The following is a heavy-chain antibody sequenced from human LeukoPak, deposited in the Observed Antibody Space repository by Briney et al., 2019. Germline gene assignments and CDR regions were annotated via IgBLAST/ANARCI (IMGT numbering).Heavy chain of an antibody. CDR2: INHSGST. V-gene: IGHV4-34*01. CDR3: ARVSTGGPRCHFDY. D-gene: IGHD7-27*01. Sequence: SETLSLTCAVYGVSFSGYYWSWIRQSPGQGLEWIGEINHSGSTNYNPSLKSRVTISVDTSKNQFSLKLSSVTAADTAVYYCARVSTGGPRCHFDYWGQGTLVTVSS. CDR1: GVSFSGYY. J-gene: IGHJ4*02.